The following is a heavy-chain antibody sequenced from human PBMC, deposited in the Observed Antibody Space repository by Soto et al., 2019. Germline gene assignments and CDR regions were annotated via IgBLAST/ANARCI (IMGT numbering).Heavy chain of an antibody. CDR1: GGSFSGYY. J-gene: IGHJ5*02. CDR2: INHGGST. D-gene: IGHD3-22*01. Sequence: SETLSLTCAVYGGSFSGYYWSWIRQPPGKGLEWIGEINHGGSTNYNPSLKSRVTISVDTSKNQFSLKLSSVTAADTAVYYCARGLDYYDSRVNWFDPWGQGTLVTVSS. V-gene: IGHV4-34*01. CDR3: ARGLDYYDSRVNWFDP.